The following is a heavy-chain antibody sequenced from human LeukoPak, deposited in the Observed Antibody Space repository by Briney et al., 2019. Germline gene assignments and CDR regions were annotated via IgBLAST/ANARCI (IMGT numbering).Heavy chain of an antibody. Sequence: ASVKVSCKASGYTFTGYYMHWVRQAPGQGLEWMGWINPNSGGTNYAQKFQGRVTMTRDTSISTAYMELRSLRSDDTAVYYCARVWSVRYFDWRENYYYYMDVWGKGTTVTISS. CDR3: ARVWSVRYFDWRENYYYYMDV. J-gene: IGHJ6*03. CDR1: GYTFTGYY. V-gene: IGHV1-2*02. D-gene: IGHD3-9*01. CDR2: INPNSGGT.